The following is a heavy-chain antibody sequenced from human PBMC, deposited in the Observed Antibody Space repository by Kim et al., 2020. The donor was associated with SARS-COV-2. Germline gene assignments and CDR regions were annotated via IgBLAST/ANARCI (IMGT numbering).Heavy chain of an antibody. CDR2: IWYDGSNK. V-gene: IGHV3-33*01. D-gene: IGHD3-22*01. CDR1: GFTFSSYG. Sequence: GGSLRLSCAASGFTFSSYGMHWVRQAPGKGLEWVAVIWYDGSNKYYADSVKGRFTISRDNSKNTLYLQMNSLRAEDTAVYYCARAIGYYDSSGYGALDYWGQGTLVTVSS. J-gene: IGHJ4*02. CDR3: ARAIGYYDSSGYGALDY.